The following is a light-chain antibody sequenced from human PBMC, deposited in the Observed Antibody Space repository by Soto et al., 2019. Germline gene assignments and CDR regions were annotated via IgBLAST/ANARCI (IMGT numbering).Light chain of an antibody. J-gene: IGKJ4*01. V-gene: IGKV1-27*01. Sequence: DIPMTQSPSSLSASVGDRVTITCRASQGISNYLAWYQQIPGKVPKLLISAASTLQSGVPSRFSGSGSGTDFTLNISSLQTEDVATYYCQKYTNVPAFGGGTKVEIK. CDR1: QGISNY. CDR2: AAS. CDR3: QKYTNVPA.